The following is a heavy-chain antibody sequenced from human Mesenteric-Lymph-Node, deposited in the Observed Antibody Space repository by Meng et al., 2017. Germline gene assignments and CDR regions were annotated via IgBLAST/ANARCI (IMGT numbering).Heavy chain of an antibody. CDR1: GFSISTNGVC. Sequence: ITLPESAPGLVNPTPTLTMTCTFSGFSISTNGVCVGWVRQPPGKALEWLALIYWDDDKKYSLSLRSRLTITKDTSRNLVILTMTNMDPVDTATYYCAHRRSMILDYWGQGVLVTVSS. V-gene: IGHV2-5*02. D-gene: IGHD3-22*01. CDR3: AHRRSMILDY. CDR2: IYWDDDK. J-gene: IGHJ4*02.